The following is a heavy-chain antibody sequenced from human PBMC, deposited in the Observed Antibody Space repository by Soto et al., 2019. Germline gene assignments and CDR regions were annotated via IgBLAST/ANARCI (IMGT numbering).Heavy chain of an antibody. D-gene: IGHD3-10*01. CDR1: GFTFSDHY. J-gene: IGHJ5*02. CDR2: ISSSSSYI. CDR3: ARGRSAMVRDRPTMQFEP. V-gene: IGHV3-11*06. Sequence: AGGSLRLSCTASGFTFSDHYMSWIRQAPGKGLEWVSYISSSSSYIYYADSVKGRFTISRDNAKNSLYLQMNSLRAEDTAVYYCARGRSAMVRDRPTMQFEPWGQGTLVTVSS.